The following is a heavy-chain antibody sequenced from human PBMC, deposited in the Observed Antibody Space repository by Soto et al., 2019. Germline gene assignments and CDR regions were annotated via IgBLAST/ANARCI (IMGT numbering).Heavy chain of an antibody. J-gene: IGHJ6*02. D-gene: IGHD3-9*01. CDR1: GDSITNINW. V-gene: IGHV4-4*02. Sequence: PSETLSLTCTVSGDSITNINWWSWVRQPPGKGLEWIAEISHRGIINYNPSLKSRVSLTLDKSNNQISLKLTSVTAADTAVYYCTRPIDGFYGMDLWGPGTTVTVSS. CDR2: ISHRGII. CDR3: TRPIDGFYGMDL.